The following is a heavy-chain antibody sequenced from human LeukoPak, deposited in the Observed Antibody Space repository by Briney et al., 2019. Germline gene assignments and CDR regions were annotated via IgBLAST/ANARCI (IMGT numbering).Heavy chain of an antibody. D-gene: IGHD2-2*01. CDR2: ISAYNGNT. Sequence: GASVKVSCKASGYTFTSYGISWVRQAPGQGLEWMGWISAYNGNTNYAQKLQGRVTMTTDTSTSTAYMELRSLRSDDTAVYYCARDTHYSSTSCYDRWEGYFDYWGQGTLVTVSS. CDR3: ARDTHYSSTSCYDRWEGYFDY. CDR1: GYTFTSYG. J-gene: IGHJ4*02. V-gene: IGHV1-18*01.